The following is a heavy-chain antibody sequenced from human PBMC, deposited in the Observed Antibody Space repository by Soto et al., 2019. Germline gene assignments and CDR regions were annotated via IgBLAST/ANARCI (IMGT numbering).Heavy chain of an antibody. CDR2: IYSGGST. V-gene: IGHV3-53*01. D-gene: IGHD6-19*01. CDR1: GFTVSSNY. CDR3: ARDHGSGRYREY. Sequence: EVQLVESGGGLIQPGGSLRLSCAASGFTVSSNYMSWVRQAPGKGLEWVSVIYSGGSTYYADSVKGRFTISRDNSKNTLDLQMNSLRAEDTAGDYCARDHGSGRYREYRGPGTLVTVSS. J-gene: IGHJ4*02.